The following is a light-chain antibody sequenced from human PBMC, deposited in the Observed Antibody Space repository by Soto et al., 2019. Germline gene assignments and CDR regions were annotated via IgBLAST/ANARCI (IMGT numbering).Light chain of an antibody. CDR3: SLYTSSSTWV. CDR1: SSDVGDYEH. Sequence: QSALTQPPSVSGSPGQSVTISCTVTSSDVGDYEHVSWYQQAPGTAPKLIIFDVTNRPSGVPDRLSGSKSGNTPSLTIFGLQAEDEADYYCSLYTSSSTWVFGGGTKVTVL. CDR2: DVT. J-gene: IGLJ3*02. V-gene: IGLV2-18*01.